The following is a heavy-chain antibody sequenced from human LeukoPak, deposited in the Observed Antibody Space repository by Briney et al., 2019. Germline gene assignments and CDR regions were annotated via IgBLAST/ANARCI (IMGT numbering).Heavy chain of an antibody. V-gene: IGHV3-30-3*01. J-gene: IGHJ4*02. CDR3: ARAQAPKYSGSYYVHFDY. CDR1: GFTFSSYA. CDR2: ISYDGSNK. D-gene: IGHD1-26*01. Sequence: GGSLRLSCAASGFTFSSYAMHWVRQAPGKGLEWVAVISYDGSNKYYADSVKGRFTISRDNSKNTLYLQMNSLRAEDTAVYYCARAQAPKYSGSYYVHFDYWGQGTLVTVSS.